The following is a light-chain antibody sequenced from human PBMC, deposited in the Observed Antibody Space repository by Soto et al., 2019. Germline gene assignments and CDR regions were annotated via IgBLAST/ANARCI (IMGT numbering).Light chain of an antibody. CDR2: DAS. CDR1: QDINNY. J-gene: IGKJ4*01. CDR3: QQYDNLPLT. V-gene: IGKV1-33*01. Sequence: DIQMTQSPSSLSASVGDRVTITCQASQDINNYLNWYQQKPGKAPKLLIYDASNLEPGVPSRFSGGGSGTDFAFTISSLQPEDIATYYCQQYDNLPLTFGGGTKVEIK.